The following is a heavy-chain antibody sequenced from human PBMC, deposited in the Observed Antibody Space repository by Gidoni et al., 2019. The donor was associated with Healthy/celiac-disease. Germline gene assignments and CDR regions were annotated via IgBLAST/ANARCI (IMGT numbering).Heavy chain of an antibody. J-gene: IGHJ3*02. CDR1: GFTFSSYS. CDR2: ISSSSSYI. D-gene: IGHD1-26*01. V-gene: IGHV3-21*01. CDR3: AREFYGELNAFDI. Sequence: EVQLVESGGGLVKPGGSLRLSCAASGFTFSSYSMNWARQAPGKGLEWFSSISSSSSYIYYADSVKGRFTISRDNAKNSLYLQMNSLRAEDTAVYYCAREFYGELNAFDIWGQGTMVTVSS.